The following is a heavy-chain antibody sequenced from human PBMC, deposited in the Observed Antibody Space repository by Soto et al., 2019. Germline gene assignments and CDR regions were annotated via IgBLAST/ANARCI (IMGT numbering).Heavy chain of an antibody. CDR3: AREDGWVVVSATPNYGMDV. V-gene: IGHV3-33*01. D-gene: IGHD2-15*01. CDR1: GFTFSSYG. J-gene: IGHJ6*02. CDR2: IWYDGSNK. Sequence: QVQLVESGGGVVQPGRSLRLSCAASGFTFSSYGMHWVRQAPGKGLEWVAVIWYDGSNKYYADSVKGRFTISRDNSKNTLYLQMNSLRAEDTAVYYCAREDGWVVVSATPNYGMDVWGQGTTVTVSS.